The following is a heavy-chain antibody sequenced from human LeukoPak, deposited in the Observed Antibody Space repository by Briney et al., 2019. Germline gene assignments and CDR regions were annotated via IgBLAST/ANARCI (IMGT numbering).Heavy chain of an antibody. D-gene: IGHD5-24*01. CDR1: GGSISNYY. CDR3: ARTENYIPEDWFDP. V-gene: IGHV4-59*01. J-gene: IGHJ5*02. Sequence: SETLSLTCTVSGGSISNYYWSWIRQPPGKGLEWIGYIYYSGGTNYNPSLKSRVTISVDTSKNQFSLKLSSVTAADTAVYYCARTENYIPEDWFDPWGQGTLVTVSS. CDR2: IYYSGGT.